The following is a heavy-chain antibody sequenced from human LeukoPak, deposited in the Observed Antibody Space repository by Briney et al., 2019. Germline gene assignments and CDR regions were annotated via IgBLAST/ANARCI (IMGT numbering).Heavy chain of an antibody. CDR1: GDSISNGYY. D-gene: IGHD2-2*01. Sequence: KPSETLSLTCGVSGDSISNGYYWAWIRQPPGQGLEWIAGIRHDGTTFYNPSLKSRATISLDTSKNHFSLKLNYVTAADTAVYYCARVASSILGYASFDYWGQGTLVTVSS. J-gene: IGHJ4*02. V-gene: IGHV4-38-2*01. CDR2: IRHDGTT. CDR3: ARVASSILGYASFDY.